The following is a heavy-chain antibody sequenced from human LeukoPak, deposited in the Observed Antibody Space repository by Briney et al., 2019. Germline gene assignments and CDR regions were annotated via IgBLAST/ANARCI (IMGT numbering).Heavy chain of an antibody. CDR3: ARGGSCGYDAFDI. CDR1: GFTFSSYS. V-gene: IGHV3-21*01. J-gene: IGHJ3*02. CDR2: ISSSSSYI. Sequence: PGGSLRLSCAASGFTFSSYSMNWVRQAPGKGLEWVSSISSSSSYIYYADSVKGRFTISRDNAKNSLYLQMNGLRAEDTAVYYCARGGSCGYDAFDIWGQGTMVTVSS. D-gene: IGHD1-26*01.